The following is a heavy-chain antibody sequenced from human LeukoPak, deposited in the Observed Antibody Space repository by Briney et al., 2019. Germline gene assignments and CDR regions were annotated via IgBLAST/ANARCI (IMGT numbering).Heavy chain of an antibody. Sequence: TGGSLRLSCAASGFTFTSHWMHWVRHTPGKGLVWVSRINSDGRSTNYADSVEGRFTISRDNAKNTVYLQMTSLRADDTSVYYCARDRYYYYMDVWGKGTTVTVSS. CDR2: INSDGRST. D-gene: IGHD2-15*01. V-gene: IGHV3-74*01. J-gene: IGHJ6*03. CDR3: ARDRYYYYMDV. CDR1: GFTFTSHW.